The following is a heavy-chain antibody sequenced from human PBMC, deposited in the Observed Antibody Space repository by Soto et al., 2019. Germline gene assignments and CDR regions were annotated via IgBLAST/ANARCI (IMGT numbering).Heavy chain of an antibody. D-gene: IGHD3-10*01. V-gene: IGHV4-30-4*01. J-gene: IGHJ4*02. CDR2: IYYSGST. Sequence: QVQLQESGPGLVKPSQTLSLTCTVSGGSMSSGNYYWSWIRQPPGKGLEWIGYIYYSGSTYYNPSLKSRVTIPVNTSKNHFSLKLTSVTAADTAVYYCAREGDACGAPFDYWGQGTLVTVSS. CDR3: AREGDACGAPFDY. CDR1: GGSMSSGNYY.